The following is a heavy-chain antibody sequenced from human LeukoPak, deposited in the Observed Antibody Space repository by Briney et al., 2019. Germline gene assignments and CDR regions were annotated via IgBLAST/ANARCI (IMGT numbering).Heavy chain of an antibody. V-gene: IGHV4-38-2*02. D-gene: IGHD2-2*01. CDR3: ARHIVVVPAAMTVSRYFDY. J-gene: IGHJ4*02. Sequence: PSETLSLTCTVSGYSISSGYYWGWIRQPPGKGLEWIGEINHSGSTNYNPSLKSRVTISVDTSKNQFSLKLSSVTAADTAVYYCARHIVVVPAAMTVSRYFDYWGQGTLVTVSS. CDR2: INHSGST. CDR1: GYSISSGYY.